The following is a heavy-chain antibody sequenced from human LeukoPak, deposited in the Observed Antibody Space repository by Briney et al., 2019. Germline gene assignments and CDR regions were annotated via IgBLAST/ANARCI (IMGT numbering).Heavy chain of an antibody. Sequence: GGSLRLSCQGSGFTFSNYWMGWVRQAPGKGLQWVVNIKTDGSEKYYVDSVKGRFTISRDNAKNSLYLQMNSLRAEDTAVYYCATYSSLNRREFQYWGQGTLLTVSS. CDR2: IKTDGSEK. CDR3: ATYSSLNRREFQY. CDR1: GFTFSNYW. J-gene: IGHJ1*01. D-gene: IGHD3-22*01. V-gene: IGHV3-7*01.